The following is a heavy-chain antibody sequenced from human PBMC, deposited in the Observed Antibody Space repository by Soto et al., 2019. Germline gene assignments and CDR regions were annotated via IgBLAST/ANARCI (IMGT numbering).Heavy chain of an antibody. Sequence: QVQLVESGGGVVQPGRSLRLSCAASGFTFSSYGMHWVRQAPGKGLEWVAVISYDGSNKYYADSVKGRFTISRDNSKNTLYLQMNSLRAEDKAVYYCASRLRGLAASDAFDILGQGTMVTASS. CDR3: ASRLRGLAASDAFDI. V-gene: IGHV3-30*03. CDR1: GFTFSSYG. D-gene: IGHD3-3*02. J-gene: IGHJ3*02. CDR2: ISYDGSNK.